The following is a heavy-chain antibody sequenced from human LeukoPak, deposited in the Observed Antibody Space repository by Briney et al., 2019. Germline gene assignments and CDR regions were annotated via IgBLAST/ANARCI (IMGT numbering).Heavy chain of an antibody. J-gene: IGHJ4*02. CDR1: GFTFSSYA. D-gene: IGHD1-26*01. Sequence: GGSLRLSCAASGFTFSSYAMSWVRQAPGKGLEWVSAIGGSGGSTYYADSVKGRFTISRDNSKNTLYLQMNSLRAEDTAVYYCAKATNYATSPFDYWGQGTLVTVSS. CDR3: AKATNYATSPFDY. V-gene: IGHV3-23*01. CDR2: IGGSGGST.